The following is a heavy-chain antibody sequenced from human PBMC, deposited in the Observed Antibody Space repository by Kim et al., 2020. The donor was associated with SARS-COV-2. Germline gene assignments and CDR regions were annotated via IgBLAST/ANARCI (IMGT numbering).Heavy chain of an antibody. CDR1: GGTFSSYA. CDR2: IIPILGIA. CDR3: ARAPRSLWFGELFYYYYGMDV. V-gene: IGHV1-69*04. Sequence: SVKVSCKASGGTFSSYAIIWVRQAPGQGLEWMGRIIPILGIANYAQKFQGRVTITADKSTSTAYMELSSLRSEDTAVYYCARAPRSLWFGELFYYYYGMDVWGQGTTVTVSS. J-gene: IGHJ6*02. D-gene: IGHD3-10*01.